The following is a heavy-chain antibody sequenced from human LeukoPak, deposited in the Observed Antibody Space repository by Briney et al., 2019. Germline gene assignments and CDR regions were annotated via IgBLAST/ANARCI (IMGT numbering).Heavy chain of an antibody. V-gene: IGHV4-38-2*02. D-gene: IGHD6-13*01. J-gene: IGHJ4*02. Sequence: PSETLSLTCTVCGYSISSGYYWGWIRQPPGKGLEWIGSISHSGSTYYNPSLKSRVTISVDTSKNQFSLQLSSVTAADTAVYYCARSWFSTGPADYWGQGTLVTVSS. CDR2: ISHSGST. CDR1: GYSISSGYY. CDR3: ARSWFSTGPADY.